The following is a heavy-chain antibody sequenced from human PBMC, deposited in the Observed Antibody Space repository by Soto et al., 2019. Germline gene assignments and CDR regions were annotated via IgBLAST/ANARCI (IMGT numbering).Heavy chain of an antibody. CDR2: IYYSGCT. V-gene: IGHV4-39*01. CDR1: GSTISSSSYY. D-gene: IGHD3-10*01. Sequence: SETLSRTCTVSGSTISSSSYYWGWIRQPPGKGLEWSGSIYYSGCTYYNPSIKSRVTISVDTSKNQFSLKLSSVTAADPAVYYCARHQNYSGSGSARWFDPWGQGTLDTVSS. CDR3: ARHQNYSGSGSARWFDP. J-gene: IGHJ5*02.